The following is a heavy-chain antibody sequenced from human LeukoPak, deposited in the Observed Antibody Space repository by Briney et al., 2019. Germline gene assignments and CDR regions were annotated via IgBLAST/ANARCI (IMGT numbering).Heavy chain of an antibody. V-gene: IGHV3-30*03. J-gene: IGHJ4*02. CDR3: AIEYCYGSSGYCDISY. CDR1: GFTFSSYG. Sequence: SGGSLRLSCAASGFTFSSYGMHWVRQAPGKGLEWVAVISYDGSNKYYADSVKGRFTISRDNSKNTLYLQMNSLRAEDTGVYYCAIEYCYGSSGYCDISYWGQGTLVTVSS. CDR2: ISYDGSNK. D-gene: IGHD3-22*01.